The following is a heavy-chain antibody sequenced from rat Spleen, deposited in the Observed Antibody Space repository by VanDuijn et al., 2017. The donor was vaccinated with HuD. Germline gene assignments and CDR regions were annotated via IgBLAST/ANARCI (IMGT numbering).Heavy chain of an antibody. V-gene: IGHV5-20*01. CDR3: AREGVGLFDF. CDR2: IAKAGDGT. CDR1: GFTFSDYY. Sequence: EVQLVESDGGLVQPGRSLKLSCAASGFTFSDYYMAWVRQAPGKGLEWIASIAKAGDGTYYSDSVKGRFTISRDNAKNTLYLQMDSLRSEDTATYYCAREGVGLFDFWGQGVMVTVSS. D-gene: IGHD4-6*01. J-gene: IGHJ2*01.